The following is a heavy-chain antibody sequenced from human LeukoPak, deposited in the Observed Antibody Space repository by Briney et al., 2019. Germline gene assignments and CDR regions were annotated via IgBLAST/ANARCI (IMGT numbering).Heavy chain of an antibody. CDR2: ISSDGSSE. V-gene: IGHV3-30*18. CDR1: GFTFSEFA. CDR3: AKDLARIVEPATIRRGLYYYGMDV. J-gene: IGHJ6*02. D-gene: IGHD3-22*01. Sequence: PGGSLRLSCVASGFTFSEFAMHWVRQATGKGLEWVTVISSDGSSEYYADSVRGRFIISRESSKNTLFLQMNSLRPEDTAVYSCAKDLARIVEPATIRRGLYYYGMDVWGQGTAVTVSS.